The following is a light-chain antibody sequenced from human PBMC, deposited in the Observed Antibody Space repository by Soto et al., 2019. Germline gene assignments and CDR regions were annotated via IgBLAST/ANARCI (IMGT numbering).Light chain of an antibody. V-gene: IGKV2-28*01. CDR1: QSLQNSNGYNY. Sequence: DIVMTQSPLSLPVTPGEPASISCRSSQSLQNSNGYNYLHWYLQKPGQSPQLLIYLGSNRASGVPDRFSGSVSGTDFTLKISRVEAEDVGVYYCMQALQTPLTFGGGTKVDIK. J-gene: IGKJ4*01. CDR3: MQALQTPLT. CDR2: LGS.